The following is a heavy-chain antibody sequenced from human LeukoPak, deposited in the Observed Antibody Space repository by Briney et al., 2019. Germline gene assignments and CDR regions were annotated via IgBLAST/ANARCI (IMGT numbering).Heavy chain of an antibody. CDR1: GGSISGYY. CDR2: IYYSGSI. D-gene: IGHD1/OR15-1a*01. J-gene: IGHJ3*02. Sequence: SETLSLTCTVSGGSISGYYWSWIRQPPGKGLEWIGYIYYSGSINYNSSLKGRVTISVDTSRNQFSLKLSSMTAADTAVYYCVRNTLGHYDAFDIWGQGTMVTVSS. CDR3: VRNTLGHYDAFDI. V-gene: IGHV4-59*01.